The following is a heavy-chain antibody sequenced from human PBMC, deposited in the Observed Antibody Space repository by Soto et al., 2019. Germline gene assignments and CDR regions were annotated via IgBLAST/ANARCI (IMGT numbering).Heavy chain of an antibody. CDR3: ARFGSSWNYFDYYYGMDV. Sequence: ASVKVSCKASGYTFTSYGISWVRQAPGQGLEWMGWISAYNGNTNYAQKLQGRVTMTTDTSTSTAYMELRSLRSDDTAVYYCARFGSSWNYFDYYYGMDVWGQGTTVTVSS. CDR2: ISAYNGNT. J-gene: IGHJ6*02. V-gene: IGHV1-18*01. CDR1: GYTFTSYG. D-gene: IGHD1-7*01.